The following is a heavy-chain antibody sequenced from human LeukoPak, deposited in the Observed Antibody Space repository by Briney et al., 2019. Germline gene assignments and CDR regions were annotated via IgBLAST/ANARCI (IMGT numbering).Heavy chain of an antibody. D-gene: IGHD3-3*01. Sequence: GGSLRLSCAASGFTFSSYAMSWVRQAPGEGLEWVSDISGSGGSTYYADSVKGRFTISRDNSKNTLYLQMNSLRAEDTAVYYCAKDYYYDFGSGYYTMDYWGQGTLVTVSS. CDR2: ISGSGGST. V-gene: IGHV3-23*01. J-gene: IGHJ4*02. CDR1: GFTFSSYA. CDR3: AKDYYYDFGSGYYTMDY.